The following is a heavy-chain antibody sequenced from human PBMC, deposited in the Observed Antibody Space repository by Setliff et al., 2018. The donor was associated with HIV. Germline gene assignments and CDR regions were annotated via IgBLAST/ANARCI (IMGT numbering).Heavy chain of an antibody. Sequence: GGSLRLSCAASGFTFSTSEMNWVRQAPGKGLEWVSYISSSGNTIYYADSVKGRFTISRDNAKNSLYLQMNSLRAEDTAVYYCARDRVVGATLDPLDLWGQGTMVTVSS. V-gene: IGHV3-48*03. CDR3: ARDRVVGATLDPLDL. D-gene: IGHD1-26*01. J-gene: IGHJ3*01. CDR1: GFTFSTSE. CDR2: ISSSGNTI.